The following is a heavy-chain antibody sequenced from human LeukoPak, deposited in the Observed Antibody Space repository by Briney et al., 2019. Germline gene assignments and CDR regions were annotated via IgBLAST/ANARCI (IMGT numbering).Heavy chain of an antibody. D-gene: IGHD5-18*01. J-gene: IGHJ4*02. CDR3: ARVPARDTAMVMPTNY. CDR1: GFTFSSYG. V-gene: IGHV3-30*03. Sequence: GRSLRLSCAASGFTFSSYGMHWVRQAPGKGLEWVAVISYDGSNKYYADSVKGRFTISRDNSKNTLYLQMNSLRAEDTAVYYCARVPARDTAMVMPTNYWGQGTLVTVSS. CDR2: ISYDGSNK.